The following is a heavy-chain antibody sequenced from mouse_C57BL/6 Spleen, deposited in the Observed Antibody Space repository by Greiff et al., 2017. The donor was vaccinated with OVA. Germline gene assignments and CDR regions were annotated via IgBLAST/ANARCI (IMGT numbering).Heavy chain of an antibody. V-gene: IGHV1-62-2*01. Sequence: VQLPQSGAELVKPGASVKLSCKASGYTFTEYTIHWVKQRSGQGLEWIGWFYPGSGSIKYNEKFKEQATLTADKSSSTVYMELSRLTSEDSAVYFCARHEEGYGYDCAMDYWGQGTSVTVSS. J-gene: IGHJ4*01. CDR3: ARHEEGYGYDCAMDY. CDR2: FYPGSGSI. CDR1: GYTFTEYT. D-gene: IGHD2-2*01.